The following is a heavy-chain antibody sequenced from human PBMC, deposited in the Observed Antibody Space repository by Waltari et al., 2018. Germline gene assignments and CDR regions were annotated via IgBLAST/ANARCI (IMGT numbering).Heavy chain of an antibody. J-gene: IGHJ4*02. CDR1: GGSFSGYY. Sequence: QVQLQQWGAGLLKPSETLSLTCAVYGGSFSGYYWSWIRQPPGKGLEWIGEINHSGSTNYNPSLKSRVTISVDTSKNQFSLKLSSVTAADTAVYYCARLPRDRARYCSSTSCQDYWGQGTLVTVSS. CDR2: INHSGST. CDR3: ARLPRDRARYCSSTSCQDY. D-gene: IGHD2-2*01. V-gene: IGHV4-34*01.